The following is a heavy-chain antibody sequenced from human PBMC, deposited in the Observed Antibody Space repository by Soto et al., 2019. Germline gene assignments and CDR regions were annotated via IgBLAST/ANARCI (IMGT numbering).Heavy chain of an antibody. Sequence: EVQLLESGGGLVQPGGSLRLSCAASGFTFRSFALSWVRQAPGKGLEWVSAISGPGDGTDYADSVKGRFTISRDNFKNTLYLQMNSLRAEDTAVYYCAKCSEGSAIYLFDCWGQGTLVTVSS. V-gene: IGHV3-23*01. CDR3: AKCSEGSAIYLFDC. J-gene: IGHJ4*02. CDR1: GFTFRSFA. CDR2: ISGPGDGT. D-gene: IGHD1-26*01.